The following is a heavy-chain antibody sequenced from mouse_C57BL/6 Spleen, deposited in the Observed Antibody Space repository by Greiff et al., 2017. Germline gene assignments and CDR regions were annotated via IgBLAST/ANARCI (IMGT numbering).Heavy chain of an antibody. D-gene: IGHD1-1*01. CDR3: ARGGYYGSSIDYFDY. V-gene: IGHV1-64*01. CDR2: IHPNSGST. Sequence: QVQLQQPGAELVKPGASVKLSCKASGYTFTSYWMHWVKQRPGQGLEWIGMIHPNSGSTNYNEKFKSKATLTVDKSSSTAYMQLSSLTSEDSAVYYCARGGYYGSSIDYFDYWGQGTTLTVSS. CDR1: GYTFTSYW. J-gene: IGHJ2*01.